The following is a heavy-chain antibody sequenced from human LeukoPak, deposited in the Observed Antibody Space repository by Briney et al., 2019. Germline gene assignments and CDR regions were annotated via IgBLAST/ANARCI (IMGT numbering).Heavy chain of an antibody. V-gene: IGHV1-2*02. CDR1: GYTFTGYY. D-gene: IGHD1-26*01. CDR2: INPNSGGT. J-gene: IGHJ4*02. CDR3: ASLGGGRQWELTADIDY. Sequence: ASVKVSCKASGYTFTGYYMHWVRQAPGQGLGWMGWINPNSGGTNYAQTFQGRVTMTRDTSISTAYMELSRRRSDDTAVYYCASLGGGRQWELTADIDYWGQGTLVTVSS.